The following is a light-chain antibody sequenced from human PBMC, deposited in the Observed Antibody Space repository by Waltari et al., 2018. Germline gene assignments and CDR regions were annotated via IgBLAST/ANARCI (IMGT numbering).Light chain of an antibody. J-gene: IGKJ4*01. CDR3: XXXXXMPVT. CDR2: WSF. CDR1: QSLISTSNNKNF. Sequence: DIVMTQSPESLAVSLGERATINCKSSQSLISTSNNKNFLAWYQVKLGQPPKLLFYWSFTXQXXVPDRFXGSGXGTXFXXXISSLQAEXXAXYXXXXXXXMPVTXGGGTXXXXK. V-gene: IGKV4-1*01.